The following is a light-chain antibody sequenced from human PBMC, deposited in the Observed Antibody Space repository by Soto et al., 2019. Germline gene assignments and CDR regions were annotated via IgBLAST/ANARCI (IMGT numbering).Light chain of an antibody. CDR1: QSVSSD. CDR2: GAS. Sequence: IVMTQSPATLSVSPGERATLSCRASQSVSSDLASYQQKRGQAPRLLVYGASTTAPGIPAGFSGTGSGTDFTLTVSSRQAEDFAVYYCQHRSIWPVSFGQGTRLEIK. CDR3: QHRSIWPVS. V-gene: IGKV3-15*01. J-gene: IGKJ5*01.